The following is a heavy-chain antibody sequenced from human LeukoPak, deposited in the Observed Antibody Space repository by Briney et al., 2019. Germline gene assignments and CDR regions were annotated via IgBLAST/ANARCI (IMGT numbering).Heavy chain of an antibody. CDR1: GFTFSSYG. CDR2: IRYDGSNK. J-gene: IGHJ4*02. D-gene: IGHD6-13*01. CDR3: AKDPSSYSSSRGAIFDY. Sequence: PGGSLRLSCAASGFTFSSYGMHWVRQAPGKGLEWVAFIRYDGSNKYYADSVKGRFTISRDNSKNTLYLQMNSLRAEDTAVYYCAKDPSSYSSSRGAIFDYWGQGTLVTVSS. V-gene: IGHV3-30*02.